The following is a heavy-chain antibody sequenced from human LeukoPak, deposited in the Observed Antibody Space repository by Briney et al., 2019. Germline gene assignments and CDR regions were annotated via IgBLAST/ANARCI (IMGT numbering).Heavy chain of an antibody. D-gene: IGHD6-19*01. Sequence: ASVKVSCKASGYTFTSYGIRWVRQAPGQGLEWMGWISAYNGNTNYAQKLQGRVTMTTDTSTSTAYMELRSLRSDDTAVYYCARDYLAVAGKAFDYWGQGTLVTVSS. V-gene: IGHV1-18*01. CDR3: ARDYLAVAGKAFDY. J-gene: IGHJ4*02. CDR2: ISAYNGNT. CDR1: GYTFTSYG.